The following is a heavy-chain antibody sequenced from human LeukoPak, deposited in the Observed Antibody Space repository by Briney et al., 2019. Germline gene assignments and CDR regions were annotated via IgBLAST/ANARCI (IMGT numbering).Heavy chain of an antibody. Sequence: GGSLRLSCAASGFTVSSNYMSWVRQDPGKGLEWVSVIYSGGSTYYADSVKGRFTISRDNSKNTLYLQMNSLRAEDTAVYYCARDPIAVAGSYYYYYGMDVWGQGTTVTVSS. D-gene: IGHD6-19*01. CDR1: GFTVSSNY. J-gene: IGHJ6*02. V-gene: IGHV3-53*01. CDR2: IYSGGST. CDR3: ARDPIAVAGSYYYYYGMDV.